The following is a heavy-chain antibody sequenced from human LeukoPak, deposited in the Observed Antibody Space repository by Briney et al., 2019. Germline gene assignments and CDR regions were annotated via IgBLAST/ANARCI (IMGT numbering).Heavy chain of an antibody. CDR2: IYSGGST. CDR3: ARGVRRRPDAFDI. Sequence: PGGSLRLSCGASGFTFTTYAMTWVRQAPGKGLEWVSVIYSGGSTYYADSVKGRFTISRDNSKNTLYLQMNSLRAEDTAVYYCARGVRRRPDAFDIWGQGTMVTVSS. D-gene: IGHD6-25*01. V-gene: IGHV3-66*01. CDR1: GFTFTTYA. J-gene: IGHJ3*02.